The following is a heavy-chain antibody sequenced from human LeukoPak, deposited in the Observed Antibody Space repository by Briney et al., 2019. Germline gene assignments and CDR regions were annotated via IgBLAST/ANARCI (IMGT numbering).Heavy chain of an antibody. CDR3: ARGPNHYYYMDF. D-gene: IGHD2-8*01. V-gene: IGHV1-46*01. Sequence: ASLKYACKTSGYTFTSYYIHWVRQAPGQGLEWMGILNPSGGSTSYAQKFQGRVTMTRDMSTSTVYMELSGLTSDDTALYYCARGPNHYYYMDFWGTGTTVSVSS. CDR2: LNPSGGST. CDR1: GYTFTSYY. J-gene: IGHJ6*03.